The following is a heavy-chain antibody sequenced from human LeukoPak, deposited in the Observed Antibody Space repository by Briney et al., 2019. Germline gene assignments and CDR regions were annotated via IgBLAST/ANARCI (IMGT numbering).Heavy chain of an antibody. CDR2: INPNSGET. CDR1: GYTFTDYY. CDR3: ATDRDYSNTERGFDY. D-gene: IGHD4-11*01. Sequence: AASVKVSCKTSGYTFTDYYIHWARQAPGQGLEWMGWINPNSGETNSAQKFQGRVTMTGDTAIRTAYMALSRLASDDTAVYYCATDRDYSNTERGFDYWGQGTLVTVSS. V-gene: IGHV1-2*02. J-gene: IGHJ4*02.